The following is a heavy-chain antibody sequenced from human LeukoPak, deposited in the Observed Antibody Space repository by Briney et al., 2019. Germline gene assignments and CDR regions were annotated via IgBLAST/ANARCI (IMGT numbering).Heavy chain of an antibody. Sequence: GGSLTLSCAASRSTFSSYWMHWLRQPAAKELAWVSRINSDGSSTSYADSVKGRFTISRDNAKNTLYLQMNSLRAEDTAVYYCARGVGYCSSTSCYWWFDPWGQGTLVTVSS. V-gene: IGHV3-74*01. D-gene: IGHD2-2*01. CDR3: ARGVGYCSSTSCYWWFDP. CDR2: INSDGSST. CDR1: RSTFSSYW. J-gene: IGHJ5*02.